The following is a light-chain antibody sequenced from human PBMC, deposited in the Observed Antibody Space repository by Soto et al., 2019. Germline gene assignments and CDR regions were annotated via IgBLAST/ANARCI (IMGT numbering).Light chain of an antibody. Sequence: QSALTQPRSVSGSPGQSVTISCTGTNSDVGNYDFVSWFQQHPGRAPKLMIYNVMQRPSGVPNRFSGSKSGNTASLTNSGLQPEDEADYYCYSYSGDSDTVVFGPGTKVTVL. CDR3: YSYSGDSDTVV. CDR2: NVM. CDR1: NSDVGNYDF. J-gene: IGLJ1*01. V-gene: IGLV2-11*01.